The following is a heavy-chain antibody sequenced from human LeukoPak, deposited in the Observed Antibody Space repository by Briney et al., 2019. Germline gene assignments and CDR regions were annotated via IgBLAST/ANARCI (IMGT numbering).Heavy chain of an antibody. CDR1: GGSISSYY. CDR2: IYYRGST. D-gene: IGHD2-8*01. J-gene: IGHJ5*02. CDR3: ARLGGKLYPRIDP. V-gene: IGHV4-59*08. Sequence: PSETLSLTCTVSGGSISSYYWSWIRQPPGKGLEWIGYIYYRGSTNYNPSLKSRVTISVDTSKNQFSLKLSSVTAADTAVYYCARLGGKLYPRIDPWGQGTLVTVSS.